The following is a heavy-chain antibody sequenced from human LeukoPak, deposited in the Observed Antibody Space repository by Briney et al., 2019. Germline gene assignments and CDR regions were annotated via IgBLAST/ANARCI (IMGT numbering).Heavy chain of an antibody. V-gene: IGHV4-61*02. CDR2: ISGST. CDR1: GGSISSGGYY. J-gene: IGHJ3*02. D-gene: IGHD2-21*02. Sequence: SQTLSLTCTVSGGSISSGGYYWSWIRQPAGKGLEWIGRISGSTNYNPSLKSRVTISVDTSKNQFSLKLSSVTAADTAVYYCARTYCGGDCYSEEDIWGQGTMVTVSS. CDR3: ARTYCGGDCYSEEDI.